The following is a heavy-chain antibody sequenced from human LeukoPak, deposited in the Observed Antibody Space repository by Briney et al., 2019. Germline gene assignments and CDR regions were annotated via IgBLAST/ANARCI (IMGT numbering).Heavy chain of an antibody. D-gene: IGHD6-13*01. V-gene: IGHV3-30*14. CDR2: ISYDGSNK. J-gene: IGHJ4*02. Sequence: PGRSLRLSCAASGFTFSSYAMHWVRQAPGKGLEWVAVISYDGSNKYYADSVKGRFTISRDNSKNTLFLQMNSLRAEDTAVYYCARSAAGARYFDFWGQGTLVTVSS. CDR1: GFTFSSYA. CDR3: ARSAAGARYFDF.